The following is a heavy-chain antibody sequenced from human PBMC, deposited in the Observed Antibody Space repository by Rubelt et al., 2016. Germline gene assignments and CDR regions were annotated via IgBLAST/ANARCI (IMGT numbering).Heavy chain of an antibody. Sequence: EVQLVQSGAEVKKPGESLRISCKGSGYSFTSYWISWVRQMPGKDLEWMGRIDPSDSYINYSPSFQGHVTIAADKSISTAYLQWSSLKSSDTDMYYCDLAAAGMDSRDYWGQGTLVTVSS. V-gene: IGHV5-10-1*03. CDR1: GYSFTSYW. CDR2: IDPSDSYI. D-gene: IGHD6-13*01. J-gene: IGHJ4*02. CDR3: DLAAAGMDSRDY.